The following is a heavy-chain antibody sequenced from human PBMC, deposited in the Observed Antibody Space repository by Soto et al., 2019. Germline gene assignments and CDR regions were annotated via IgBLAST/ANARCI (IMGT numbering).Heavy chain of an antibody. CDR1: GGTFSSYA. J-gene: IGHJ6*02. CDR3: ARPPAPIDYGDYVYYYYGMDV. V-gene: IGHV1-69*13. Sequence: SVKVSCKASGGTFSSYAISWVRQAPGQGLEWMGGIIPIFGTANYAQKFQGRVTITADESTSTAYMELSSLRSEDTAVYYCARPPAPIDYGDYVYYYYGMDVWGQGTTVTVSS. D-gene: IGHD4-17*01. CDR2: IIPIFGTA.